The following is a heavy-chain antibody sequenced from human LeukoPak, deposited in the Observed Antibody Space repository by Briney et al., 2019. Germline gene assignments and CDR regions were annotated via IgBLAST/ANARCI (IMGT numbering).Heavy chain of an antibody. D-gene: IGHD1-26*01. CDR3: ARGRGSSPTEYAFDI. J-gene: IGHJ3*02. CDR2: IIPIFGTA. Sequence: GSSAKVSCKASGGTFSSYAISWVRQAPGQGLEWMGGIIPIFGTANYAQKFQGRVTITTDESTSTAYMELSSLRSEDTAVYYCARGRGSSPTEYAFDIWGQGTMVTVSS. CDR1: GGTFSSYA. V-gene: IGHV1-69*05.